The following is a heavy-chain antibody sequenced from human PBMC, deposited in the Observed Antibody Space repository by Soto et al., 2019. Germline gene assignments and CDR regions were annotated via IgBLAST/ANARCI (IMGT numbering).Heavy chain of an antibody. CDR1: GYSFTSYW. J-gene: IGHJ6*02. CDR2: IYPGDSDT. D-gene: IGHD6-13*01. Sequence: GESLKISCKGSGYSFTSYWIGWVRQMPGKGLEWMGIIYPGDSDTRYSPSFQGQVTISADKSISTAYLQWSSLKASDTAMYYCARQGASSSWTKIYYYGMDVWGQGTTVTVSS. V-gene: IGHV5-51*01. CDR3: ARQGASSSWTKIYYYGMDV.